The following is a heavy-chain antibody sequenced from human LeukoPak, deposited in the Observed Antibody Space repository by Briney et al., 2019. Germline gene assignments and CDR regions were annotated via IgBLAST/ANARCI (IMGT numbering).Heavy chain of an antibody. Sequence: GGSLRLSCAASGLTFSSHGMHWVRQAPGKGLEWVAIIWYDESKEYYADSVKGRFTISRDNSKNTLYLQMNSLRAEDTAVYYCARDKGSTPDYWGQGALVTVSS. V-gene: IGHV3-33*01. CDR3: ARDKGSTPDY. J-gene: IGHJ4*02. CDR1: GLTFSSHG. CDR2: IWYDESKE.